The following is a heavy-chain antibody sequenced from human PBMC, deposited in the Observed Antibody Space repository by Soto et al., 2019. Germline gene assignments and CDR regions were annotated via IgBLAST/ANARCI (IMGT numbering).Heavy chain of an antibody. D-gene: IGHD3-9*01. CDR2: ISSSSSTI. J-gene: IGHJ4*02. V-gene: IGHV3-48*01. Sequence: GGSLRLSCAASGFTFSSYSMNWVRQAPGKGLEWVSYISSSSSTIYYADSVKGRFTISRDNAKNSLYLQMNSLRAEDTAVYYCARVLGWTGYYSAGGYWGQGTLVTVSS. CDR3: ARVLGWTGYYSAGGY. CDR1: GFTFSSYS.